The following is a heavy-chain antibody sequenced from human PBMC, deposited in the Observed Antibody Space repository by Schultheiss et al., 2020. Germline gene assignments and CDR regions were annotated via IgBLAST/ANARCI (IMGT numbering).Heavy chain of an antibody. CDR1: GGSFSGYY. CDR2: IYYSGST. D-gene: IGHD2-15*01. J-gene: IGHJ6*02. V-gene: IGHV4-59*01. CDR3: ARAESDCSGGSCNRGGYYYYGMDV. Sequence: SETLSLTCAVYGGSFSGYYWSWIRQPPGKGLEWIGYIYYSGSTNYNPSLKSRVTISVDTSKNQFSLKLSSVTAADTAVYYCARAESDCSGGSCNRGGYYYYGMDVWGQGTTVTVSS.